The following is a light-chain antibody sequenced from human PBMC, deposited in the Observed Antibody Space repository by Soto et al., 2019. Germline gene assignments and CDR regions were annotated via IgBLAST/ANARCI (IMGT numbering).Light chain of an antibody. CDR2: EVS. CDR3: SSSATTNIVVV. J-gene: IGLJ2*01. V-gene: IGLV2-23*02. Sequence: QSALTQPASVSGSPGQSIAISCTGISSDVGRYNLVSWYQQHPDKAPKLIMYEVSKRPLGVSDRFSGSKSGNTASLTISGLQAEDEADYYCSSSATTNIVVVFGGGTKLTVL. CDR1: SSDVGRYNL.